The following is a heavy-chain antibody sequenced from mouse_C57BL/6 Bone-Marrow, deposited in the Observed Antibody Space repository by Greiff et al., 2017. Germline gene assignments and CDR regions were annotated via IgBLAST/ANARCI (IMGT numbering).Heavy chain of an antibody. CDR3: SRQVTTVLATKYFDV. J-gene: IGHJ1*03. Sequence: DVKLVESGGGLVKPGGSLKLSCAASGFTFSSYTMSWVRQPPEKRLQWVAAISGGGGNTYYPDSVKGRFTISRDNDKNILYLQRSSLRSEDTALYYCSRQVTTVLATKYFDVWGTGTTVTVSS. CDR2: ISGGGGNT. D-gene: IGHD1-1*01. V-gene: IGHV5-9*01. CDR1: GFTFSSYT.